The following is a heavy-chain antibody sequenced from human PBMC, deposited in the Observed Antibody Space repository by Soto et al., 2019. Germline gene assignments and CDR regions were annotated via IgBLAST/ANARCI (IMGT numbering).Heavy chain of an antibody. Sequence: GGSLRLSCAASGFTFASYTMTWVRQAPGKGLEWVSVISGRAGNTYYADSVKGRFTISRDNSKNTLYLYMSSLRAEDAALYYCAKDRYCSSTSCSSLNSWGQGTLVTVSS. J-gene: IGHJ5*02. D-gene: IGHD2-2*01. CDR3: AKDRYCSSTSCSSLNS. CDR1: GFTFASYT. V-gene: IGHV3-23*01. CDR2: ISGRAGNT.